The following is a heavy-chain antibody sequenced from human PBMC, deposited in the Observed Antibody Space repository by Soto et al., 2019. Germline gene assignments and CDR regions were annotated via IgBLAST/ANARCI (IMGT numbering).Heavy chain of an antibody. CDR1: GFTFSSYG. CDR3: AKDPHPFDVPAESIFDY. J-gene: IGHJ4*02. V-gene: IGHV3-30*18. CDR2: ISYDGSNK. D-gene: IGHD2-2*01. Sequence: GGSLRLSCAASGFTFSSYGMHWVRQAPGKGLEWVAVISYDGSNKYYADSVKGRFTISRDNSKNTLYLQMNSLRAEDTAVYYCAKDPHPFDVPAESIFDYWGQGTLVTVSS.